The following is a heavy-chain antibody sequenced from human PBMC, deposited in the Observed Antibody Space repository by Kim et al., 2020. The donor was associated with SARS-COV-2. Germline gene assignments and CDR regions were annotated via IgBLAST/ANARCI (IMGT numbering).Heavy chain of an antibody. V-gene: IGHV4-34*01. D-gene: IGHD6-19*01. Sequence: SETLSLTCAVYGGSFSGYYWSWIRQPPGKGLEWIGEINHSGSTNYNPSLKSRVTISVDTSKNQFSLKLSSVTAADTAVYYCARDVAVAGIYWYFDLWGRGTLVTVSS. CDR3: ARDVAVAGIYWYFDL. CDR1: GGSFSGYY. J-gene: IGHJ2*01. CDR2: INHSGST.